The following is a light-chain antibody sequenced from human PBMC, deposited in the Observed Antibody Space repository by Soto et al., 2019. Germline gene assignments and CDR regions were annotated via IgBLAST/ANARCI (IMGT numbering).Light chain of an antibody. V-gene: IGKV1-5*01. Sequence: DIQMTQSPSTLSASVGDRVTITCRASQSISRSLAWYQQKPGKAPKLLIYDTSNLESGVPSRFSGSGSGTEFTLTISSLQPDDFATYYCQQYKNFSLTFGAGTRVEIK. CDR3: QQYKNFSLT. J-gene: IGKJ4*01. CDR1: QSISRS. CDR2: DTS.